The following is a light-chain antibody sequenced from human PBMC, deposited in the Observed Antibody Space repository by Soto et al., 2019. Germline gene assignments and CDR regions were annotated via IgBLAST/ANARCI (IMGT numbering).Light chain of an antibody. Sequence: DIVLTQSPAILSLSPGERATLSCRASEDVGNSLAWYQQRPGQSPRLLIYDASNRATGIPSRFSGSGSGADFTLTISSLEPDDFAVYYCQQRYNWPRTFGQGTKVDI. CDR1: EDVGNS. CDR2: DAS. V-gene: IGKV3-11*01. CDR3: QQRYNWPRT. J-gene: IGKJ1*01.